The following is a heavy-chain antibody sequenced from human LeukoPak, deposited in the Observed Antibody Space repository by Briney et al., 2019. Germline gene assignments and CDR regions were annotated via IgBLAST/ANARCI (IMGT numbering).Heavy chain of an antibody. J-gene: IGHJ4*02. CDR2: INPNSGGT. D-gene: IGHD6-6*01. Sequence: ASVKVSCKASGYTFTGYYMHWVRQAPGQGLEWMGWINPNSGGTNYAQKFQGRVTMTRDTSISTAYMELSRLRSDDTAVYYCARWYSSSSFREFYYFDHWGQGTLVTVSS. CDR1: GYTFTGYY. V-gene: IGHV1-2*02. CDR3: ARWYSSSSFREFYYFDH.